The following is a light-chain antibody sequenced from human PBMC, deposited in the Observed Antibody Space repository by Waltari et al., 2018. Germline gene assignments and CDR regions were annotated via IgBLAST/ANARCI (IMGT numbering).Light chain of an antibody. V-gene: IGKV3-20*01. J-gene: IGKJ1*01. Sequence: EIVLTQSPGTLSLSSGERATPSCRTSQSISKYLAWYQQKPGQAPRLLIYHASSRATGIPDRFSGSGSGTDFSLTISRLEPEDFAVYYCQHYVSLPVTFGQGTKVEIK. CDR1: QSISKY. CDR3: QHYVSLPVT. CDR2: HAS.